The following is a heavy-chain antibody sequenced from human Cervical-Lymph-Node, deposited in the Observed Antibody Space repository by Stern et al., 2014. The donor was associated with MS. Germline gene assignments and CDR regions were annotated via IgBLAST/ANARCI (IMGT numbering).Heavy chain of an antibody. CDR2: VSTYNGNT. CDR1: GYTFTNTG. Sequence: QVQLMQSGAEVKKPGASVKVSCKASGYTFTNTGINWARLAPGQGPEWMGWVSTYNGNTKYAQKLRGRVTMTTDASTSTAYMELRSLRSDDTAVYYCARGDDKTSYDYWGQGTLVTVSS. J-gene: IGHJ4*02. D-gene: IGHD1-1*01. CDR3: ARGDDKTSYDY. V-gene: IGHV1-18*01.